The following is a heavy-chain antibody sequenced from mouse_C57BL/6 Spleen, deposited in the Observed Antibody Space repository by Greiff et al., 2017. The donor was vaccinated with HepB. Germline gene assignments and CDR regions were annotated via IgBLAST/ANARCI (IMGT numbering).Heavy chain of an antibody. CDR1: GYSITSGYY. CDR2: ISYDGSN. D-gene: IGHD3-2*02. CDR3: AREGSSGAFAY. Sequence: EVNLQESGPGLVKPSQSLSLTCSVTGYSITSGYYWNWIRQFPGNKLEWMGYISYDGSNNYNPSLKNRISITRDTSKNQFFLKLNSVTTEDTATYYCAREGSSGAFAYWGQGTLVTVSA. J-gene: IGHJ3*01. V-gene: IGHV3-6*01.